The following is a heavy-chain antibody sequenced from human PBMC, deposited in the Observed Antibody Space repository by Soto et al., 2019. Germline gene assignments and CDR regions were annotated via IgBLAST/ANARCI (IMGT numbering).Heavy chain of an antibody. Sequence: GESLKISCKGSVYSFSSEWIGWVRQMPGKGLELMGIIYPGDSDTRYSPTFQGQVTMSADTSIGTAYMQWSSRKASDTAMSYCARHSHSDTDDGGQGTMVTASS. CDR1: VYSFSSEW. D-gene: IGHD2-21*02. CDR2: IYPGDSDT. V-gene: IGHV5-51*01. J-gene: IGHJ4*02. CDR3: ARHSHSDTDD.